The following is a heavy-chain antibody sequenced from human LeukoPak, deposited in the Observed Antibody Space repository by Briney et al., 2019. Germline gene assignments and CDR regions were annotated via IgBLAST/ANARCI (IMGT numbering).Heavy chain of an antibody. CDR2: ISGSGGST. CDR3: AKERLAAAADDPFR. V-gene: IGHV3-23*01. J-gene: IGHJ4*02. D-gene: IGHD6-13*01. Sequence: PGGSLRLSCAASGFTFSSYAMSGVRQAPGKGLDWVSSISGSGGSTYYADSVKGRFTISRDNSKNTLYLQMNSLRAEDTAVYYCAKERLAAAADDPFRWGQGTLVTVSS. CDR1: GFTFSSYA.